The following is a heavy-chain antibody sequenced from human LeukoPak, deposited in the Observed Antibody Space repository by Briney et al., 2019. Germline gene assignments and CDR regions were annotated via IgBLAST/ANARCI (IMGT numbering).Heavy chain of an antibody. CDR3: AREGGRYSGYDQLDY. Sequence: PGGSLRLSCAASGFTFSSYEMNWVRKAPGKGLEWDSYISSNGSTINYADSAKGRFTISRDNAKNTLYLQMNSLRADDTAVYYCAREGGRYSGYDQLDYWGQGTLVTVSS. D-gene: IGHD5-12*01. J-gene: IGHJ4*02. CDR2: ISSNGSTI. CDR1: GFTFSSYE. V-gene: IGHV3-48*03.